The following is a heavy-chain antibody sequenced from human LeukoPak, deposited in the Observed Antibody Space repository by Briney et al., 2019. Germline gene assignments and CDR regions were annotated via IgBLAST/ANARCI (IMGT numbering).Heavy chain of an antibody. CDR3: TRDRRYGGMDV. D-gene: IGHD3-10*01. J-gene: IGHJ6*02. V-gene: IGHV3-74*01. CDR1: GFTFSTYW. Sequence: PGGSLRLSCAASGFTFSTYWMHWVRQVPGKGLVWVSRINSDGSSATHADSVKGRFTMSRDNAKNMLYLQMNSLRAEDTAVYYCTRDRRYGGMDVWGQGTTVTVSS. CDR2: INSDGSSA.